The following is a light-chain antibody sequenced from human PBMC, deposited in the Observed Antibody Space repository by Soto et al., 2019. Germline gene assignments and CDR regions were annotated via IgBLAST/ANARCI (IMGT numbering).Light chain of an antibody. CDR3: QQYDNLPAR. V-gene: IGKV1-33*01. Sequence: DIQMTQSPSSLSASVGDRVTITCQASQDISNYLNWYQQKPGKAPKLLIYDASNLETGVPSRFSGSGSGTDFTFTISSLQPEDIATYYCQQYDNLPARFGGGTKVEIK. J-gene: IGKJ4*02. CDR1: QDISNY. CDR2: DAS.